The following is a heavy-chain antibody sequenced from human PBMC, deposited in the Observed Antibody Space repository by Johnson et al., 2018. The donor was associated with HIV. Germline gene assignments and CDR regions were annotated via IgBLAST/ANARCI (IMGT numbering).Heavy chain of an antibody. D-gene: IGHD3-10*01. V-gene: IGHV3-11*04. CDR1: GFTFSDYY. J-gene: IGHJ3*01. CDR3: ARAPEVRGVDAFDV. Sequence: QVQLVESVGGLVNPGGSLRISCAAFGFTFSDYYMSWVRQAPGKGLEWVSYITSSGSTVYYADSVKGRFTISRDNTKNSLYLQMNILSAEYTALYYCARAPEVRGVDAFDVWGQGTVVIVSS. CDR2: ITSSGSTV.